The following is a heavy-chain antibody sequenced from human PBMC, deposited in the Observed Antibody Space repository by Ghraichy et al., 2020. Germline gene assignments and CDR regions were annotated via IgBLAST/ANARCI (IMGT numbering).Heavy chain of an antibody. CDR3: ARARGTRGAGLPYYFDF. Sequence: GGSLRLSCAASGFPFSSYDMHWVRQATGKGLEWVSAIGTAGDPYYPGSVKGRFTISRENAKNSLYLQMNSLRAGDTAVYYCARARGTRGAGLPYYFDFWGQGTLVTVSS. V-gene: IGHV3-13*05. J-gene: IGHJ4*02. D-gene: IGHD6-19*01. CDR2: IGTAGDP. CDR1: GFPFSSYD.